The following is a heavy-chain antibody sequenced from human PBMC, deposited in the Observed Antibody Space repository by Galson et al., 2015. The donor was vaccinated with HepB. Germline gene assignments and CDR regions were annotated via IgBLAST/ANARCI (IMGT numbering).Heavy chain of an antibody. V-gene: IGHV3-48*02. D-gene: IGHD1-1*01. J-gene: IGHJ4*02. CDR2: ISSSGNTI. CDR3: ARDLSPTGAFDY. Sequence: SLRLSCASSGFAFSSYSMDWVRQAPGKGLEWVAYISSSGNTIYYPDSVKGRFIVSRDNGKNSLNLQMNSLRDEDTAVYYCARDLSPTGAFDYWGQGTLVTVSS. CDR1: GFAFSSYS.